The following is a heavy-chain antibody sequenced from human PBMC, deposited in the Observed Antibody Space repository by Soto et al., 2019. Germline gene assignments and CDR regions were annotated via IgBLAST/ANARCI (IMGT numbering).Heavy chain of an antibody. CDR1: GFTFDDYA. Sequence: PGGSLRLSCAASGFTFDDYAMHWVRQAPGKGLEWVSGISWNSGSIGYADSVKGRFTISRDNAKNSLYLQMNSLRAEDTALYYCAKGSSSSWHHSWFDPWGQGTLVTVSS. J-gene: IGHJ5*02. CDR2: ISWNSGSI. D-gene: IGHD6-13*01. CDR3: AKGSSSSWHHSWFDP. V-gene: IGHV3-9*01.